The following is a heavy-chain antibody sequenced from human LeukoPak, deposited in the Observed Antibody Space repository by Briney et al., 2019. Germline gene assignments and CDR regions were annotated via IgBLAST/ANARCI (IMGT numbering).Heavy chain of an antibody. D-gene: IGHD1-1*01. CDR3: ERAPWNDYAFDI. CDR2: TYFRSKWYT. V-gene: IGHV6-1*01. J-gene: IGHJ3*02. CDR1: GDSVSSSSVA. Sequence: SQTLSLTCAISGDSVSSSSVAWNWIRQSPSRGLEWLGRTYFRSKWYTDYVGSVKSRITINPDTSKNQFSLQLNSVTPEDTAVYYCERAPWNDYAFDIWGQGKMVTVSS.